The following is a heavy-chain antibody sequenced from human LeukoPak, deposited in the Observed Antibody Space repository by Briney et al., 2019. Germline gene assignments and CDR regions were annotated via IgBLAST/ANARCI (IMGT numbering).Heavy chain of an antibody. CDR3: ARVGTYGSGSYLSWLDY. J-gene: IGHJ4*02. CDR2: IYYSGST. Sequence: SETLSLTCTVSGGSISSSSYYWGWIRQPPGKGLEWIGNIYYSGSTYYNPSLKSRVTISVDTSKNQFSLKLSSVTAADTAVYYCARVGTYGSGSYLSWLDYWGQGTLVTVSS. V-gene: IGHV4-39*07. CDR1: GGSISSSSYY. D-gene: IGHD3-10*01.